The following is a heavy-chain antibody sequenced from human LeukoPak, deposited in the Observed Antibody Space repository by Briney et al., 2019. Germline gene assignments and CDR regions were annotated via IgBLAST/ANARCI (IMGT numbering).Heavy chain of an antibody. J-gene: IGHJ4*02. Sequence: PGGSLRLSCAASGFTFSSYGMHWVRQAPGKGLEWVAVISYDGSNKYYADSVKGRFTISRDNSKNTLYLQMNSLRAEDTAVYYCTTEGYSSGYPLDYWGQGTLVTVSS. CDR3: TTEGYSSGYPLDY. CDR2: ISYDGSNK. V-gene: IGHV3-30*03. CDR1: GFTFSSYG. D-gene: IGHD6-19*01.